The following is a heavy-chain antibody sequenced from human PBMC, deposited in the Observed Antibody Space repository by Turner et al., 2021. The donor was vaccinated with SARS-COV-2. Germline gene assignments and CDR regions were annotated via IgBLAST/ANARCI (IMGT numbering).Heavy chain of an antibody. V-gene: IGHV1-69*04. Sequence: QLQPVQSGAEANNPGSSVKVSCKASGCTFSSYAISWVRQAPGQGLEWMGRISPIHGIASNAQKFQGRGTIAADKSTSTAYMELSSLRSEDTAVYYCARAMVRGVNAFAEDFQHWGQGTLVTVSS. CDR3: ARAMVRGVNAFAEDFQH. CDR2: ISPIHGIA. J-gene: IGHJ1*01. CDR1: GCTFSSYA. D-gene: IGHD3-10*01.